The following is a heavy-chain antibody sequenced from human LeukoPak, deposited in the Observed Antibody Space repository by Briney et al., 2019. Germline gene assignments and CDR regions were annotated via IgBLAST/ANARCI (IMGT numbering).Heavy chain of an antibody. Sequence: GGSLRLSCAASGFTVSSNYMSWVRQAPGKGLEWVSVIYSGGSTYYADSVKGRFTISRDNSKNTLYLQMNSLRAEDTAVYYCARDRGYYYGSGSPDTSPYGMDVWAKGPRSPSP. V-gene: IGHV3-66*02. CDR2: IYSGGST. J-gene: IGHJ6*02. CDR1: GFTVSSNY. D-gene: IGHD3-10*01. CDR3: ARDRGYYYGSGSPDTSPYGMDV.